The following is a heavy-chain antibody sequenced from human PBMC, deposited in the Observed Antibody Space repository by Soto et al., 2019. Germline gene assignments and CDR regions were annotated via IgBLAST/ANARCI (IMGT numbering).Heavy chain of an antibody. V-gene: IGHV3-33*01. J-gene: IGHJ4*02. CDR2: IWNDGSKK. CDR3: ARDLIAARPEYYFDS. Sequence: QVQLVESGGGVVQPGRSLRLSCAASGFTFSRYAMHWVRQAQGKGLEWVAIIWNDGSKKFYADSVEGRFTVCRDNSKNTLYLQLNSLRAEDTALYYCARDLIAARPEYYFDSWGQGTLVTVSS. CDR1: GFTFSRYA. D-gene: IGHD6-6*01.